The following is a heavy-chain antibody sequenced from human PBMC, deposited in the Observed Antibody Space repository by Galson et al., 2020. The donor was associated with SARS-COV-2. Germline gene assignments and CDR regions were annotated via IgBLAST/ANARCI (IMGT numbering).Heavy chain of an antibody. CDR2: IYYTGTT. J-gene: IGHJ2*01. V-gene: IGHV4-39*01. CDR3: SRPRSHNGPGCFDWYFDL. D-gene: IGHD3-10*01. CDR1: GGSISSDRYY. Sequence: SETLSLTCTLSGGSISSDRYYWGWIRQPPGKGLEWLGSIYYTGTTYSKPSLKSRVTMSVDTSKNQFSLRLSSVTAADTAVYFCSRPRSHNGPGCFDWYFDLCGRGTRVTFSS.